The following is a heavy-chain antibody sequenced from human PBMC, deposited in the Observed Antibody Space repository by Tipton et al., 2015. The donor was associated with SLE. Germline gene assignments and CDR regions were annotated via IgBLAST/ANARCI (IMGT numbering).Heavy chain of an antibody. CDR2: INHSGST. CDR3: ARTLDALDI. CDR1: GGSFSDYS. Sequence: TLSLTCAVYGGSFSDYSWSWIRQPPGKGLEWIGEINHSGSTNYNPPLRSRVAISVDTSKNQFSLKLTAVTAADTAVYYCARTLDALDIWGQGTMVTVSS. J-gene: IGHJ3*02. V-gene: IGHV4-34*01.